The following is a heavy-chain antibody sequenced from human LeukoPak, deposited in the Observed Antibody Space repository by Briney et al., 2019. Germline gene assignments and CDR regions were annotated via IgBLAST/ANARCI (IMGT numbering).Heavy chain of an antibody. CDR2: ISYDGSNK. V-gene: IGHV3-30-3*01. CDR3: ARIGGLFIYSPPSGV. Sequence: PGGSLRLSCAASGFTFSSYAMHWVRQAPGKGLEWVAVISYDGSNKYYADSVKGRFTISRDNSKNTLYLQMNSLRAEDTAVYYCARIGGLFIYSPPSGVWGQGTLVTVSS. J-gene: IGHJ4*02. D-gene: IGHD2-15*01. CDR1: GFTFSSYA.